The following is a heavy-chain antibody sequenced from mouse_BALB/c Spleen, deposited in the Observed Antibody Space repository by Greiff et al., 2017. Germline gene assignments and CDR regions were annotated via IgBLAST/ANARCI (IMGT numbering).Heavy chain of an antibody. CDR3: AGVTTEY. D-gene: IGHD1-1*01. J-gene: IGHJ2*01. Sequence: VQLQQSGAELVKPGASVKLSCTASGFNIKDTYMHWVKQRPEQGLEWIGNIYPGSGSTNYDEKFKSKGTLTVDTSSSTAYMHLSSLTSEDSAVYYCAGVTTEYWGQGTTLTVSS. CDR1: GFNIKDTY. V-gene: IGHV14-3*02. CDR2: IYPGSGST.